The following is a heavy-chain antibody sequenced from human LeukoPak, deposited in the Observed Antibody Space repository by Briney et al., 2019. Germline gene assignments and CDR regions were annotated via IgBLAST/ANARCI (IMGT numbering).Heavy chain of an antibody. J-gene: IGHJ6*02. CDR1: GFTFSSYS. V-gene: IGHV3-21*01. CDR2: ISSSSSYI. Sequence: PGGSLRLSCAASGFTFSSYSMNWVRQAPGKGLEWVSSISSSSSYIYYADSVKGRFTISRDNAKNSLYLQMNSLRAEDTAVYYCARDMVAATDYYYYGMDVWGQGTTVTVSS. CDR3: ARDMVAATDYYYYGMDV. D-gene: IGHD2-15*01.